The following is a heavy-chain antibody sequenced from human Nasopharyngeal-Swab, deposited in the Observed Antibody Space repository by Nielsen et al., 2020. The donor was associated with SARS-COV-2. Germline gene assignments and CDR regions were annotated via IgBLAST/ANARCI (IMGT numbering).Heavy chain of an antibody. CDR1: GFSVTNNY. CDR2: IFGGGSI. CDR3: ARDKLPGGYYYYYGMDV. Sequence: GGSLRLSCAASGFSVTNNYMSWVRQAPGKGLEWVSAIFGGGSIYYADSVKGRFTISRDNSKNTIYLQMNSLRAEDTAVYYCARDKLPGGYYYYYGMDVWGQGTTVTVSS. J-gene: IGHJ6*02. D-gene: IGHD2-15*01. V-gene: IGHV3-66*01.